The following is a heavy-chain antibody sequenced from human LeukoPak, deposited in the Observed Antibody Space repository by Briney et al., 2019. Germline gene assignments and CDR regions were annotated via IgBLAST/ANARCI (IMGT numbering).Heavy chain of an antibody. CDR2: IKQDGSKK. J-gene: IGHJ4*02. V-gene: IGHV3-7*04. D-gene: IGHD5-24*01. Sequence: GGSLRLSCVASGFPFSSYWMTWVRPTPGKGLEWVANIKQDGSKKSYVDSVKGRFTISRDNAKNSLYLQMNSLRAEDTAIYYCTRVGYIDEGIDYWGQGTLVTVSS. CDR1: GFPFSSYW. CDR3: TRVGYIDEGIDY.